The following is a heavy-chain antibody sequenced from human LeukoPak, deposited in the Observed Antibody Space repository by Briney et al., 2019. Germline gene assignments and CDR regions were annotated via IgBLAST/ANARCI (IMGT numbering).Heavy chain of an antibody. CDR3: ARGSAEYYYYDYYMDV. D-gene: IGHD1-14*01. V-gene: IGHV1-18*01. J-gene: IGHJ6*03. Sequence: ASVKVSCKASGYTFTSYGISWVRQAPGQGLEWMGWISAYNGNTNYAQKLQGRVTMTTDTSTSTAYMELRSLRSDDTAVYYCARGSAEYYYYDYYMDVWGKGTTVTVSS. CDR1: GYTFTSYG. CDR2: ISAYNGNT.